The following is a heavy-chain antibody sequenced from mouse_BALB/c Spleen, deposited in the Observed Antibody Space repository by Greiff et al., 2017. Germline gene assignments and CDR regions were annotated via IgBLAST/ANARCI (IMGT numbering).Heavy chain of an antibody. CDR3: TGNRYDGFDY. CDR2: IYPGNSDT. CDR1: GYSFTSYW. D-gene: IGHD2-14*01. J-gene: IGHJ2*01. V-gene: IGHV1-5*01. Sequence: EVQLQQSGTVLARPGASVKMSCKASGYSFTSYWMHWVKQRPGQGLEWIGAIYPGNSDTSYNQKFKGKAKLTAVTSASTAYMELSSLTNEDSAVYYCTGNRYDGFDYWGQGTTRTVSS.